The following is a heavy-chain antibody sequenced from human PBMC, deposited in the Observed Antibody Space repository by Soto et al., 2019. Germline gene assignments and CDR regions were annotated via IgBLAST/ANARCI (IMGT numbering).Heavy chain of an antibody. CDR2: VYYSGST. D-gene: IGHD1-26*01. CDR1: GGSISSSSNY. J-gene: IGHJ5*01. CDR3: ARMVGSTADS. V-gene: IGHV4-39*01. Sequence: AETLSLTCTVSGGSISSSSNYWGWNRQPPGKGLEWIGSVYYSGSTYDNPSLKSRITLSVDRSKNQFSLHLNSVTPEYTAVYYCARMVGSTADSWGQGTLVTVSS.